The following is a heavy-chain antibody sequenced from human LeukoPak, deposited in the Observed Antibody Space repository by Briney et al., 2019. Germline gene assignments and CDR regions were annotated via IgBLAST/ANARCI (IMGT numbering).Heavy chain of an antibody. CDR2: IIPIFGTA. D-gene: IGHD2-2*01. J-gene: IGHJ5*02. CDR3: AREGGVVPAAIDWFDP. V-gene: IGHV1-69*05. CDR1: GGTFSSYA. Sequence: SVKVSCKASGGTFSSYAISWVRQAPGQGLEWMGGIIPIFGTANYAQKFQGRVTITTDESTSTAYMELSSLRSEDTAVYYCAREGGVVPAAIDWFDPWGQGTLVTVSS.